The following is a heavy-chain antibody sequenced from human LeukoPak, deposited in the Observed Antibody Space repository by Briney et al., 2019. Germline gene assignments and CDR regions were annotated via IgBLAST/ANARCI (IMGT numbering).Heavy chain of an antibody. J-gene: IGHJ4*02. CDR1: GYTFTGYY. Sequence: ASVKVSCKASGYTFTGYYMHWVRQAPGQGLEWMGWINPNSGGTNYAQKFQGRVTMTRDTSISTAYMEPSRLRSDDTAVYYCARDISYYDSSGFNFDYWGQGTLVTVSS. CDR3: ARDISYYDSSGFNFDY. CDR2: INPNSGGT. D-gene: IGHD3-22*01. V-gene: IGHV1-2*02.